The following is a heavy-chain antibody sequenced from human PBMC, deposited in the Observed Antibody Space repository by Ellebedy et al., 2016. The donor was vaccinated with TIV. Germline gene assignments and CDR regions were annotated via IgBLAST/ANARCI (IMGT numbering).Heavy chain of an antibody. D-gene: IGHD5-18*01. V-gene: IGHV3-23*01. CDR3: AKVMTGYSYAPDDF. Sequence: GESLKISCTASGFTFSYYAMSWIRQAPGRGLEWVSTVSYTGAATYFADPVKGRFTISRDNSKNTLYLHMDSLRAADTAIYYCAKVMTGYSYAPDDFWGQGTLVTVSS. CDR1: GFTFSYYA. CDR2: VSYTGAAT. J-gene: IGHJ4*02.